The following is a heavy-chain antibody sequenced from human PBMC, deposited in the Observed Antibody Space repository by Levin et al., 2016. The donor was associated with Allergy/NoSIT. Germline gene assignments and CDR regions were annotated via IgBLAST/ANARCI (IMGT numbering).Heavy chain of an antibody. Sequence: SVKVSCKASGGTFSSYAISWVRQAPGQGLEWMGGIIPIFGTANYAQKFQGRVTITADKSTSTAYMELSSLRSEDTAVYYCAMKNYGDYFYYYGMDVWGQGTTVTVSS. D-gene: IGHD4-17*01. V-gene: IGHV1-69*06. CDR2: IIPIFGTA. J-gene: IGHJ6*02. CDR3: AMKNYGDYFYYYGMDV. CDR1: GGTFSSYA.